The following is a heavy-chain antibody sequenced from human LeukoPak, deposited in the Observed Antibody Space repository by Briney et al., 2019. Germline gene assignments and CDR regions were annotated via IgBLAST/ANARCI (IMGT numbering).Heavy chain of an antibody. V-gene: IGHV3-30*04. CDR1: GFTFSSFA. CDR3: ARSLYDSSGYYYFDY. J-gene: IGHJ4*02. D-gene: IGHD3-22*01. Sequence: PGGSLRLSCAASGFTFSSFAIHWVRQAPGKGLEWVAVISSDGGNKYYADSVKGRFTISRDNSKNTLYLQMNSLRAEDTAIYYCARSLYDSSGYYYFDYWGQGTLVTVSS. CDR2: ISSDGGNK.